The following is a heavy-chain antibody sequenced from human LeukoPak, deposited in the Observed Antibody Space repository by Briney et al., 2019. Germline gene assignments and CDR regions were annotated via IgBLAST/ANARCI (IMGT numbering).Heavy chain of an antibody. V-gene: IGHV3-53*05. D-gene: IGHD6-19*01. J-gene: IGHJ4*02. CDR1: GFTFSSYE. CDR3: ARDLKMGYSSGRYSWGTGSSNDF. CDR2: IYSGGST. Sequence: GGSLRLSCAASGFTFSSYEMNWVRQAPGKGLEWVSVIYSGGSTYYADSVKGRFTISRDISKNTVYLQMNSLRSDDTAVYYCARDLKMGYSSGRYSWGTGSSNDFWGQGTLVTVSS.